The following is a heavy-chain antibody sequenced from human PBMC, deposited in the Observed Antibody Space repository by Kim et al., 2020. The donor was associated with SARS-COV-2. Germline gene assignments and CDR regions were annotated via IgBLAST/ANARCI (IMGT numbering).Heavy chain of an antibody. D-gene: IGHD3-10*01. CDR1: GFTFSSYE. Sequence: GGSLRLSCAASGFTFSSYEMNWVRQAPGKGLEWVSYISSSGSTIYYADSVKGRFTISRDNAKNSLYLQMNSLRAEDTAVYYCARDGTMVRGVIRYYYYGMDVWGQGTTVTVSS. J-gene: IGHJ6*02. V-gene: IGHV3-48*03. CDR2: ISSSGSTI. CDR3: ARDGTMVRGVIRYYYYGMDV.